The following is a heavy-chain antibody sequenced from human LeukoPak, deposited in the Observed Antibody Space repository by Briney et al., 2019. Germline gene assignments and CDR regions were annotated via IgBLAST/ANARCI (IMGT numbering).Heavy chain of an antibody. Sequence: ASVKVSCRASGYSFTSHYVHWVRQARGQGLEWMGMINPSGGSTTYAQRFQGRVTMTRDTSTSTVYMELSSLRSEDTAVYYCVSPSNAGGLNYYYYGMDVWGQGTTVTVSS. D-gene: IGHD2-15*01. J-gene: IGHJ6*02. CDR2: INPSGGST. CDR1: GYSFTSHY. V-gene: IGHV1-46*01. CDR3: VSPSNAGGLNYYYYGMDV.